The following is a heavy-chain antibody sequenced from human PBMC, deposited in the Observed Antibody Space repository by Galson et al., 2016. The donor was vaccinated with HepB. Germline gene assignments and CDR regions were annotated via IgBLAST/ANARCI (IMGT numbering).Heavy chain of an antibody. D-gene: IGHD3-3*01. CDR1: DYTFTSYG. V-gene: IGHV1-18*01. Sequence: SVKVSCKAFDYTFTSYGISWMRQAPGQGLEWMGWISAYNGNTNYAQKVQDRVTMTTDTSTSTAYMELRSLRSDDTAVYYCAREMTIFGVLDYWGQGTLVTVSS. CDR2: ISAYNGNT. CDR3: AREMTIFGVLDY. J-gene: IGHJ4*02.